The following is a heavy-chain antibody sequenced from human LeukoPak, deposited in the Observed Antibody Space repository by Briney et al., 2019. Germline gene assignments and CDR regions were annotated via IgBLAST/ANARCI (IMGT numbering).Heavy chain of an antibody. CDR3: ATQNRAAAPVGDYYYYYMDV. V-gene: IGHV5-51*01. CDR1: GYSFTSYW. J-gene: IGHJ6*03. CDR2: IYPGDSDT. D-gene: IGHD6-13*01. Sequence: GESLKISCKGSGYSFTSYWIGWVRQMPGKGLEWMGIIYPGDSDTRYSPSFQGQVTISADKSISTAYLQWSSLKASDTAMYYCATQNRAAAPVGDYYYYYMDVWGKGTTVTISS.